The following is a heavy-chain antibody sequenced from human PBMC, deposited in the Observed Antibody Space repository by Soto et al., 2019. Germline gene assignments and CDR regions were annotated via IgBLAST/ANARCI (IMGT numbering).Heavy chain of an antibody. CDR3: AREDDGGDRDYYGLDV. D-gene: IGHD2-21*02. J-gene: IGHJ6*02. V-gene: IGHV4-30-4*08. CDR1: GGSISYEYYH. CDR2: IHYSGST. Sequence: SETLSLTRTVSGGSISYEYYHWTWIRQSPGKGLEWIGYIHYSGSTIYNPSFKSRVTISVDTSKNQFSLQLSSVTAADTAVYFCAREDDGGDRDYYGLDVWGQGTTVTVSS.